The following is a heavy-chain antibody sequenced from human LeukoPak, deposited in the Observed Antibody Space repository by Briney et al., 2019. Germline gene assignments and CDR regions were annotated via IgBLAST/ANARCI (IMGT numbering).Heavy chain of an antibody. CDR3: TSYTSGVQLRFLELTQE. CDR2: ISYDGSNK. Sequence: GGSLRLSCAASGFTFSSYAMHWVRQAPGKGLEWVAVISYDGSNKYYADSVKGRFTISRDNSKNTLYLQMNSLKTEDTAVYYCTSYTSGVQLRFLELTQEWGQGTVVTVSS. D-gene: IGHD3-3*01. V-gene: IGHV3-30-3*01. J-gene: IGHJ4*02. CDR1: GFTFSSYA.